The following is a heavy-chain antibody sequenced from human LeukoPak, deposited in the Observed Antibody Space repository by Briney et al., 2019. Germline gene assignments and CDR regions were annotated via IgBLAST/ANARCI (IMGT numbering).Heavy chain of an antibody. CDR3: AREHCGATSCSYFDY. J-gene: IGHJ4*02. V-gene: IGHV3-48*03. D-gene: IGHD2-2*01. CDR1: GFTFISYE. CDR2: ISSSGSTI. Sequence: GGSLRLSCAASGFTFISYEMNWVRQAPGKGLEWVSYISSSGSTIYYADSVKDRFTISRDNAKNSLYLQVNSLRAEDTAVYYCAREHCGATSCSYFDYWGQGTLVTVSS.